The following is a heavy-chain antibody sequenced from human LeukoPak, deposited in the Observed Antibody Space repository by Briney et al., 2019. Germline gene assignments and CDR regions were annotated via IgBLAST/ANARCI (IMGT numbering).Heavy chain of an antibody. CDR2: IYYSGST. CDR1: GGSISSYY. CDR3: AGASPDYYDSSGPNLDY. Sequence: SETLSLTCTVSGGSISSYYWSWIRQPPGKGLEWIGYIYYSGSTNYNPSLKSRVTISVDTSKNQFSLKLSSVTAADTAVYYCAGASPDYYDSSGPNLDYWGQGTLVTVSS. D-gene: IGHD3-22*01. J-gene: IGHJ4*02. V-gene: IGHV4-59*01.